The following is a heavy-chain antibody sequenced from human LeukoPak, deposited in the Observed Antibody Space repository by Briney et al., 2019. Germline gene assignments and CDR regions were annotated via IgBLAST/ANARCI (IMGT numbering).Heavy chain of an antibody. CDR2: ISYDGSNK. Sequence: GRSLRLSCAASGFTFSSYAMHWVRQAPGKGLEWVAVISYDGSNKYYADSVKCRFTISRDNSKNTLYLQMNSLRAEDTAVYYCARAGDGDQVDAFDIWGQGTMVTVSS. V-gene: IGHV3-30-3*01. CDR3: ARAGDGDQVDAFDI. J-gene: IGHJ3*02. D-gene: IGHD4-17*01. CDR1: GFTFSSYA.